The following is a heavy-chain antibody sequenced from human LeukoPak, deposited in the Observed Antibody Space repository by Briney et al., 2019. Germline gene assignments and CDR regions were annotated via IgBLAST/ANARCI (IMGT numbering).Heavy chain of an antibody. D-gene: IGHD4-17*01. CDR2: IFYTGTT. V-gene: IGHV4-34*11. CDR3: ARDSTLDYTDYGDYIGPSDI. CDR1: GGSFSGYY. J-gene: IGHJ3*02. Sequence: SETLSLTCAVYGGSFSGYYWSWIRQPPGKGLEGIGYIFYTGTTSYNPSLKSRVTMSIDTSKKHFSLNLRSVTAADTAVYYCARDSTLDYTDYGDYIGPSDIWGQGTMVTVSS.